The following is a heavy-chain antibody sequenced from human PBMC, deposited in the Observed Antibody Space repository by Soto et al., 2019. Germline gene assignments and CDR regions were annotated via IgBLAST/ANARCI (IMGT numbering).Heavy chain of an antibody. CDR3: ARSGYSYGPNPLLY. CDR1: GGSISSGGYY. V-gene: IGHV4-31*03. Sequence: QVQLQESGPGLAKPSQTLSLTCTVSGGSISSGGYYWSWIRQHPGKGLEWIGYIYYSGSTYYNPSLKSRVTISVDTSKNQFSMKLSSVIAADTAVYYCARSGYSYGPNPLLYWGQGTLVTVSS. CDR2: IYYSGST. D-gene: IGHD5-18*01. J-gene: IGHJ4*02.